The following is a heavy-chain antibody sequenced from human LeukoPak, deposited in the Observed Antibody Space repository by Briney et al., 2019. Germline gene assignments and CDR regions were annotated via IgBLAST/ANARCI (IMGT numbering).Heavy chain of an antibody. CDR3: VTSYCSGGSCYSASGY. Sequence: GGSLRLSCAASGFTFSSYWMHWVRQAPGKGLVWVSRINSDGSSTSYADSVKGRFTISRENAKNTLYLQMNSLRAEDSAVYYCVTSYCSGGSCYSASGYWGQGTLVTVSS. D-gene: IGHD2-15*01. CDR1: GFTFSSYW. J-gene: IGHJ4*02. CDR2: INSDGSST. V-gene: IGHV3-74*01.